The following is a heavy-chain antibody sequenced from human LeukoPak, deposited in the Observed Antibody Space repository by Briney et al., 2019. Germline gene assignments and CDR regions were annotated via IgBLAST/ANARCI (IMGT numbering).Heavy chain of an antibody. J-gene: IGHJ3*02. V-gene: IGHV4-34*01. D-gene: IGHD6-13*01. CDR2: INHSGST. CDR3: ARDAGIAAAGTDAFDI. CDR1: GGSFSGYY. Sequence: SETLSLTCAVYGGSFSGYYWSWIRQPPGKGLEWIGEINHSGSTNYNPSLKSQVTISVDTSKNQFSLKLSSVTAADTAVYYCARDAGIAAAGTDAFDIWGQGTMVTVSS.